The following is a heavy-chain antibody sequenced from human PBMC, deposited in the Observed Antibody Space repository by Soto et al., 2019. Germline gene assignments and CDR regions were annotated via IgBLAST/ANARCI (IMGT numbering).Heavy chain of an antibody. CDR1: GDSVSNGGYY. V-gene: IGHV4-31*03. CDR3: ARDSGKFNYLDY. CDR2: IYNNEDT. J-gene: IGHJ4*01. Sequence: QVQLQESGPGLVKPSQTLSLTCSVSGDSVSNGGYYWNWIRQHPGKGLEWIAYIYNNEDTFYNPSLKSRVTLSADSSKNEFSLKLTSVTAADTAVYYCARDSGKFNYLDYWGHGILVIVSS.